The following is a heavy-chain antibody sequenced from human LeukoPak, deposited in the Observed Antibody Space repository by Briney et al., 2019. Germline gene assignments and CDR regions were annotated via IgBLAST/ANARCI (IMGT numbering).Heavy chain of an antibody. CDR1: GFTFSSYA. Sequence: GGSLRLSCAASGFTFSSYAMHWVRQAPGKGLEWVAVISYDGSNKYYADSVKGRFTISRDNSKNTLYLQMNSLRAEDTAVYYCAKDLFLRRGCSGGSCYSGPHWFDPWGQGTLVTVSS. V-gene: IGHV3-30-3*01. J-gene: IGHJ5*02. CDR3: AKDLFLRRGCSGGSCYSGPHWFDP. D-gene: IGHD2-15*01. CDR2: ISYDGSNK.